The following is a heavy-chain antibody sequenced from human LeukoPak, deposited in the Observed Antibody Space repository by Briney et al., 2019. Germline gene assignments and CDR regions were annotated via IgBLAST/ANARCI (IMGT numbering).Heavy chain of an antibody. CDR1: GYTFTGYY. V-gene: IGHV1-2*02. D-gene: IGHD3-3*01. CDR2: INPNSGGT. Sequence: ASVKVSCKPSGYTFTGYYIHWVRQAPGQGLEWMGWINPNSGGTNYAQKFQGRVTMTRDTSISTAYMELSRLRSGDTAVYYCARDGVGSTRTFDYWGQGTLVTVSS. CDR3: ARDGVGSTRTFDY. J-gene: IGHJ4*02.